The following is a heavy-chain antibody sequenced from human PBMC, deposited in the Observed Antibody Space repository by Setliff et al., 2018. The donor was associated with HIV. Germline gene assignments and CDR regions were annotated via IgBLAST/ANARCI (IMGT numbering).Heavy chain of an antibody. CDR3: ARSLLPSITVAGTIGY. J-gene: IGHJ4*02. Sequence: PSETLSLTCTVSGGSISSGTYFWSWIRQPAGKGLEWIGHIHTSGNANYNPSLNSRVTISVDTSKNHFSLKLSSVTAADTAVYYCARSLLPSITVAGTIGYWGQGSLVT. CDR2: IHTSGNA. D-gene: IGHD6-19*01. CDR1: GGSISSGTYF. V-gene: IGHV4-61*09.